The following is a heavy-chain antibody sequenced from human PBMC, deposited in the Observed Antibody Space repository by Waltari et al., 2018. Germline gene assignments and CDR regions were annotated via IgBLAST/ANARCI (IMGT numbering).Heavy chain of an antibody. CDR1: GFSFSSYA. V-gene: IGHV3-23*01. Sequence: VQLFESGGGLVQPGGSLRLCCAVSGFSFSSYAMTWVRRAPVKWLKWVSSISDIGYNTDYASTVKRQYSNYRDDSKNRLYLQMNSWRAEDSALYHCFTPVDRWGQATPVTVS. CDR2: ISDIGYNT. CDR3: FTPVDR. J-gene: IGHJ5*02.